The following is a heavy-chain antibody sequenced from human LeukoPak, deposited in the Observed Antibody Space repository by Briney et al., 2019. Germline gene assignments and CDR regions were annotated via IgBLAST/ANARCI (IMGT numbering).Heavy chain of an antibody. CDR1: GGFISSYY. Sequence: SETLSLTCTVSGGFISSYYWSWIRQPPGKGLEWIGYIYYSGSTNYNASLTNRVTISVGTSKNQFSLKLSSVTAADTAVYYCAREVGYCSGGSCYSYFDYWGQGTLVTVSS. V-gene: IGHV4-59*01. J-gene: IGHJ4*02. CDR2: IYYSGST. D-gene: IGHD2-15*01. CDR3: AREVGYCSGGSCYSYFDY.